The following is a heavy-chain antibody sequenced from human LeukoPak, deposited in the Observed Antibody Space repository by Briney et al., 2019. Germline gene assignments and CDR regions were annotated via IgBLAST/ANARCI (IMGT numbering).Heavy chain of an antibody. V-gene: IGHV4-31*03. CDR1: GGSISSGGYY. Sequence: PSETLSLTCTVSGGSISSGGYYWSWIRQHPGKGLEWIGYIYYSGSTYYNPSLKSRVTISVDTSKNQFSLKLSSVTAADTAVYYCARGVEGYSMVYAHPFDYWAREPWSPSPQ. D-gene: IGHD2-8*01. CDR2: IYYSGST. J-gene: IGHJ4*02. CDR3: ARGVEGYSMVYAHPFDY.